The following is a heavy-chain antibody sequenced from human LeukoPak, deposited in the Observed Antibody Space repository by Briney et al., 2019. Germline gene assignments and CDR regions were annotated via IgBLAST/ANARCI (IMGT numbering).Heavy chain of an antibody. CDR3: ARTVRFLEWLLDY. Sequence: SETLSLXCAVYGGSFSGYYWSWIRQPPGKGLEWIGEINHSGSTNYNPSLKSRVTISVDTSKNQFSLKLSSVTAADTAVYYCARTVRFLEWLLDYWGQGTLVTVSS. D-gene: IGHD3-3*01. J-gene: IGHJ4*02. CDR1: GGSFSGYY. CDR2: INHSGST. V-gene: IGHV4-34*01.